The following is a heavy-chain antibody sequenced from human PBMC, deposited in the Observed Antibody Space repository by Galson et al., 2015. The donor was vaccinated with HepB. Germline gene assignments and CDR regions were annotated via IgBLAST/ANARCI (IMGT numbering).Heavy chain of an antibody. J-gene: IGHJ2*01. D-gene: IGHD3-16*01. CDR1: GLTFSDYS. V-gene: IGHV3-21*01. CDR2: RSTRSYDI. Sequence: SLILSDRATGLTFSDYSMSWVRQAPGKGLEWVSSRSTRSYDILYADSVQGRFTISRDNARHMLYMHLNSLRVEATDLYYCIRGGSGSTYGHFDLWGRGTLVTVSS. CDR3: IRGGSGSTYGHFDL.